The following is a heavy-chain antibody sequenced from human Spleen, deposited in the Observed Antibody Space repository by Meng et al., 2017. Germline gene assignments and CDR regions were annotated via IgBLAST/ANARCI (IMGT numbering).Heavy chain of an antibody. CDR3: ANHCSGGSCYRAFDY. V-gene: IGHV3-7*01. D-gene: IGHD2-15*01. J-gene: IGHJ4*02. CDR2: IKQDGSEK. Sequence: GESLKISCEGSGFTFSSYWMSWVRQAPGKGLEWVANIKQDGSEKYYVDSVKGRFTISRDNAKNSLYLQMNSLRAEDTAVYYCANHCSGGSCYRAFDYWGQGTLVTVSS. CDR1: GFTFSSYW.